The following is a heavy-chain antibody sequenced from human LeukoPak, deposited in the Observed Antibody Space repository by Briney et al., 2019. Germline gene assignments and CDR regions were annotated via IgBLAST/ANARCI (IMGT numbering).Heavy chain of an antibody. CDR3: ASRRAEYCTSFTCREIDY. V-gene: IGHV2-5*02. CDR1: GFSLSASGVG. D-gene: IGHD2/OR15-2a*01. J-gene: IGHJ4*02. Sequence: SGPTLVNPTQTLTLTCTFSGFSLSASGVGVGWIRQPPGKALEWLALIYWDDDKRYSPSLKSRLTITKDTSKNQVVLTLTNMDPADTATYYCASRRAEYCTSFTCREIDYWGQGTLVTVSS. CDR2: IYWDDDK.